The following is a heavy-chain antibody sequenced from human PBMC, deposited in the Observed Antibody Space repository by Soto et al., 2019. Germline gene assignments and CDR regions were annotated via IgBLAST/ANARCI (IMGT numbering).Heavy chain of an antibody. V-gene: IGHV3-53*01. CDR2: IYSGGST. J-gene: IGHJ6*02. CDR3: ARDLTRGSYSATDYYGMDV. CDR1: GFTVSSNY. Sequence: GGSLRLSCAASGFTVSSNYMSWVRQAPGKGLEWVSVIYSGGSTYYADSVKGRFTISRDNSKNTLYLQMNSLRAEDTAVYYCARDLTRGSYSATDYYGMDVWGQETTVTVSS. D-gene: IGHD1-26*01.